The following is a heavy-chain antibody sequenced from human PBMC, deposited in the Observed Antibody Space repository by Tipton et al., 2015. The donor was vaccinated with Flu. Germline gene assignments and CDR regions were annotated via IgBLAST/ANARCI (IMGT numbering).Heavy chain of an antibody. V-gene: IGHV4-59*08. Sequence: LRLSCTVSGGSISSYYWSWIRQPPGKGLKWIGYIYYSGSTNYNPSLKSRVTISVDTSKNQFSLKLSSVTAADTAVYYCARLTGWFHFDYWGQGTLVTVSS. CDR3: ARLTGWFHFDY. D-gene: IGHD6-19*01. CDR2: IYYSGST. CDR1: GGSISSYY. J-gene: IGHJ4*02.